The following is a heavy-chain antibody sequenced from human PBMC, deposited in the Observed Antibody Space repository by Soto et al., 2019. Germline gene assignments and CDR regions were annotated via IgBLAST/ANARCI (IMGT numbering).Heavy chain of an antibody. CDR3: ARGRALYYALDV. J-gene: IGHJ6*02. CDR1: GGTLSNYT. CDR2: IIPFFRKT. V-gene: IGHV1-69*12. Sequence: QDQLVQSGAEVKKPGSSVKVSCKASGGTLSNYTINWVRQAPGQGLEWMGGIIPFFRKTHHPQNFQGRVTIIADESTRTVYMELSSLRSEDTAVYYCARGRALYYALDVWGQGTTVTVSS.